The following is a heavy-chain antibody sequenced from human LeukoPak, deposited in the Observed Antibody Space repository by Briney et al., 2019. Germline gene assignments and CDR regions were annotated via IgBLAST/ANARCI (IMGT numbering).Heavy chain of an antibody. D-gene: IGHD6-13*01. CDR2: IASDGSST. J-gene: IGHJ4*02. V-gene: IGHV3-74*01. CDR1: GFTFSSYW. Sequence: GGSLRLSCAASGFTFSSYWMNWVRQAPGKGLVWVSRIASDGSSTTYADSVKGRFSISRDNSKNTLYLQMNSLRAEDTAVYYCAKESHSGYSSSWYYPEYWGQGTLVTVSS. CDR3: AKESHSGYSSSWYYPEY.